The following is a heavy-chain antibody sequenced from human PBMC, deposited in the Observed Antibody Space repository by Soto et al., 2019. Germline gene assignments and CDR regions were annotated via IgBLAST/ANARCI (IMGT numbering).Heavy chain of an antibody. CDR2: IYYSGTK. Sequence: SETLSLTCTVSGDSINNGDCYWSWLRQLPGKGLEWIGYIYYSGTKYYNPSLKSRVSMSVDTSKNQFSLNLTSVTAADTAVYYCAREKEDDSGDYNAFDIWGQGTVVTVS. CDR1: GDSINNGDCY. CDR3: AREKEDDSGDYNAFDI. D-gene: IGHD4-17*01. J-gene: IGHJ3*02. V-gene: IGHV4-31*03.